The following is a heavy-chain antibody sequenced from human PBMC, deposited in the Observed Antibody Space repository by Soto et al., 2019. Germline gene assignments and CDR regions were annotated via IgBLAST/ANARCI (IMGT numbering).Heavy chain of an antibody. CDR1: GGSISSSSYY. Sequence: SETLSLTCTVSGGSISSSSYYWGWIRQPPGKGLEWIGSIYYSGSTYYNPSLKSRVTISVDTSKNQFSLKLSSVTAADTAVYYCARHGDIVVVPAADYYYGMDVWGQGTTVTVSS. D-gene: IGHD2-2*01. V-gene: IGHV4-39*01. J-gene: IGHJ6*02. CDR3: ARHGDIVVVPAADYYYGMDV. CDR2: IYYSGST.